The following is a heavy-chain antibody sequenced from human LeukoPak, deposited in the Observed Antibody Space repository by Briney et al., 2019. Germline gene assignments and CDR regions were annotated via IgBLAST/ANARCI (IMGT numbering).Heavy chain of an antibody. D-gene: IGHD5-24*01. Sequence: PSETLSLTCTVSGGSISGYYWSWIRQPAGKGLEWIGRIYTSGSTNYNPSLKSRVTMSVDTSKNQFSLKLNSVTAADTAVYYCARVRDDYSWSFGYWGQGTLVTVSS. CDR3: ARVRDDYSWSFGY. CDR1: GGSISGYY. J-gene: IGHJ4*02. V-gene: IGHV4-4*07. CDR2: IYTSGST.